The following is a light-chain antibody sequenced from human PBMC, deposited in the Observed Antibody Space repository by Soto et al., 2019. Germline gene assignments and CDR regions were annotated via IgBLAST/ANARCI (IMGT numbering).Light chain of an antibody. J-gene: IGKJ2*01. CDR1: QGVSSSY. CDR2: GTS. Sequence: EVVLTQSPGTLSLSPGERANLSCRASQGVSSSYLAWYQQKPGQAPRLLIYGTSSRATGIPDRFSGSGSGTDFTLTNSILEPEDFAVYYCQQYARRGTTFGQGTKLEIK. V-gene: IGKV3-20*01. CDR3: QQYARRGTT.